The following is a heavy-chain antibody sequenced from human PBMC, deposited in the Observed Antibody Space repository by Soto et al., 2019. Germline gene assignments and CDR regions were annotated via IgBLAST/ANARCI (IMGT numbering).Heavy chain of an antibody. CDR2: ISGNSGKT. V-gene: IGHV3-23*01. Sequence: EVQLLESGGGFVQPGGSLSFSCTASGVGLSTYAISWVRQAPGKGLEWVSVISGNSGKTDYAASVMGRFSISRDKSENTVYLQMNRLRAEDTAVYYCALPSCGGDCYSPFDYWGQGTLVTVSS. D-gene: IGHD2-21*02. CDR1: GVGLSTYA. CDR3: ALPSCGGDCYSPFDY. J-gene: IGHJ4*02.